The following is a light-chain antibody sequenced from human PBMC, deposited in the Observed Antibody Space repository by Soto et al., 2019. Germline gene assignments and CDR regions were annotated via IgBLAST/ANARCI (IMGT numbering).Light chain of an antibody. Sequence: EIVLTQSPGSLSLSPGERATLSCRASQSVSSTFFAWYQQRPGQAPRLLMYGASSRGTGIPERFSGSGSGTDFTITSSSLEHDDFAVYYCQQFDSSVTFGQGTKVEIK. CDR3: QQFDSSVT. CDR2: GAS. J-gene: IGKJ1*01. V-gene: IGKV3-20*01. CDR1: QSVSSTF.